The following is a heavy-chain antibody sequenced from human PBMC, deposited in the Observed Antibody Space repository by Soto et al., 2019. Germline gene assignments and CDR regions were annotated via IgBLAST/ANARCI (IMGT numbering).Heavy chain of an antibody. CDR1: GGSISSYY. D-gene: IGHD1-26*01. V-gene: IGHV4-59*12. CDR2: IYYSGST. Sequence: SETLSLTCTVSGGSISSYYWSWIRQPPGKGLEWIGYIYYSGSTNYNPSLKSRVTISVDTSKNQFSLKLSSVTAADTAIYYCATGPSGSPRFDYWGQGILVTVSS. J-gene: IGHJ4*02. CDR3: ATGPSGSPRFDY.